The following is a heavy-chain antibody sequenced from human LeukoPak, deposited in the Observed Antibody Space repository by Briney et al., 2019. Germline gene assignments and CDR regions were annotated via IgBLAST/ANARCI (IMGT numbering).Heavy chain of an antibody. V-gene: IGHV4-38-2*02. J-gene: IGHJ5*02. CDR1: GYSISIGYY. Sequence: TSETLSLTCTVSGYSISIGYYWGWIRQPPGKGLEWIGSIYHSGSTNYNPSLKSRVTISVDTSKNQFSLKLSSVTAADTAVYYCARGRLAVAGTSFRKTLGTEFDPWGQGTLVTVSS. CDR3: ARGRLAVAGTSFRKTLGTEFDP. CDR2: IYHSGST. D-gene: IGHD6-19*01.